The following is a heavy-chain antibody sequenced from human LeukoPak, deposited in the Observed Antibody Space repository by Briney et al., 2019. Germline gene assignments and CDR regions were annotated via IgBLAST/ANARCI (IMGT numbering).Heavy chain of an antibody. D-gene: IGHD6-13*01. Sequence: ASVKVSCKASGYTFTTYYIHWVRQAPGQGLEWMGIINPTGGSTAYAQKFQGRVTMTRDTSTSTVFMEVNSLRSEDTAVYYCALYSSTWYWGQGTLVTVSS. J-gene: IGHJ4*02. CDR3: ALYSSTWY. CDR1: GYTFTTYY. CDR2: INPTGGST. V-gene: IGHV1-46*01.